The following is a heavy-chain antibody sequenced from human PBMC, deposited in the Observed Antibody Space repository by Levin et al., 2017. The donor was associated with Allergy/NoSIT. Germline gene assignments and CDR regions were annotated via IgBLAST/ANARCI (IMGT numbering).Heavy chain of an antibody. V-gene: IGHV4-59*08. J-gene: IGHJ6*03. Sequence: PSETLSLTCTVSGGSVSGYYWSWIRQPPGKGLEWIAYIHYSGSTNYNPSLKSRVTISVDTSKNQLSLRLSSVTAADTAVYYCARHDIAAAGSYNDYYMEVWGKGTTVTVSS. CDR1: GGSVSGYY. CDR2: IHYSGST. CDR3: ARHDIAAAGSYNDYYMEV. D-gene: IGHD6-13*01.